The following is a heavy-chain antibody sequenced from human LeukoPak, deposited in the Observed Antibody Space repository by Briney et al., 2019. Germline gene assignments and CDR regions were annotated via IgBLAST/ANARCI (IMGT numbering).Heavy chain of an antibody. CDR3: ARGRRMRLGAPGPDFDY. Sequence: PGGSLRLSCAASGFTVSSNYMSWVRQAPGKGLEWVSVIYSGGSTYYADSVKGRFTISRDNSKNTLYLQMNSLKAEDTAVYYCARGRRMRLGAPGPDFDYWGQGTLVTVSS. D-gene: IGHD3-16*01. V-gene: IGHV3-66*01. CDR1: GFTVSSNY. CDR2: IYSGGST. J-gene: IGHJ4*02.